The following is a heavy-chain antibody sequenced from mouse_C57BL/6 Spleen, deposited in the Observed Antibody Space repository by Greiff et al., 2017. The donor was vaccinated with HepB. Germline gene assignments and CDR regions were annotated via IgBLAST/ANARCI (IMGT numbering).Heavy chain of an antibody. Sequence: EVKVVESGGDLVKPGGSLKLFCAASGFTFSSYGMSWVRQTPDKRLEWVATISSGGSYNYYPDSVKGRFTISRDNAKNTLYLQMSSLKSEDTAMYYCARPFHYYGRSPAYFDYWGQGTTLTVSS. CDR2: ISSGGSYN. J-gene: IGHJ2*01. CDR3: ARPFHYYGRSPAYFDY. D-gene: IGHD1-1*01. CDR1: GFTFSSYG. V-gene: IGHV5-6*01.